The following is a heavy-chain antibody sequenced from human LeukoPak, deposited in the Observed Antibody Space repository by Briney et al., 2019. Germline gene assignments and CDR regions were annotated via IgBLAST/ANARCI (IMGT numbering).Heavy chain of an antibody. Sequence: ASVKDSCKASGYSFTTYDINWVRQATGQGLEWMGWMNLKSGYTGYAQKFQGRVTITRDTSTSTVYMELSSLRSEDTAVYYCARVAGSIDYWGQGTLVTVSS. J-gene: IGHJ4*02. CDR2: MNLKSGYT. D-gene: IGHD1-26*01. CDR1: GYSFTTYD. CDR3: ARVAGSIDY. V-gene: IGHV1-8*03.